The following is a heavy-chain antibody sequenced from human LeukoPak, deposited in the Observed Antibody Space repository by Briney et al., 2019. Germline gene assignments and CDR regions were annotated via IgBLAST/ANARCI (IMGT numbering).Heavy chain of an antibody. J-gene: IGHJ4*02. V-gene: IGHV1-18*01. D-gene: IGHD3-9*01. CDR1: GYTFTSYG. CDR3: ATGDDILTGSALDY. Sequence: ASVKVSCKASGYTFTSYGISWVRQAPGQGLEWMGWISAYNGNTNYAQKLQGRVTMTEDTSTDTAYMELSSLRSEDTAVYYCATGDDILTGSALDYWGQGTLVTVSS. CDR2: ISAYNGNT.